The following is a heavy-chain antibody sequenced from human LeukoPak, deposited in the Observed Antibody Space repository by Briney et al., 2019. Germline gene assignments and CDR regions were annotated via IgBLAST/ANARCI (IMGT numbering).Heavy chain of an antibody. J-gene: IGHJ4*02. V-gene: IGHV3-21*01. D-gene: IGHD3-22*01. CDR1: GLTFSSDN. CDR3: AKEKHYYDSSGLSPFDY. CDR2: ISSTGSYI. Sequence: GGSLRLSCAASGLTFSSDNMNWVRQAPGKGLEWVSSISSTGSYIYYADSVKGRFTISRDNAKKSLYLQMNSLRAEDTAVYYCAKEKHYYDSSGLSPFDYWGQGTLVTVSS.